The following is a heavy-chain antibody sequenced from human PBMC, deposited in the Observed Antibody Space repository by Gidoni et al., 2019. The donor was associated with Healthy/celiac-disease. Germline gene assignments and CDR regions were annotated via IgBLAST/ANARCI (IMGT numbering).Heavy chain of an antibody. V-gene: IGHV3-9*01. CDR1: GFTFDDYA. CDR3: AKGEWFDY. Sequence: EVQLVESGGGLVQPGRSLRLSCAASGFTFDDYAMHWVRQAPGKGLEWVSGISWNSGSIGYADSVKGRFTISRDNAKNSLYLQMNSLRAEDTALYYCAKGEWFDYWGQGTLVTVSS. CDR2: ISWNSGSI. J-gene: IGHJ4*02. D-gene: IGHD3-3*01.